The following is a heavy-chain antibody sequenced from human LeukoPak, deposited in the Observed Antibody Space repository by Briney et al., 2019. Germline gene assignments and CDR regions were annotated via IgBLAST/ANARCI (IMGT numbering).Heavy chain of an antibody. J-gene: IGHJ5*01. CDR3: AKDRSTGWYAGFDF. D-gene: IGHD6-19*01. CDR1: GFTFSSYG. V-gene: IGHV3-30*18. CDR2: ISYDGIYK. Sequence: PGGSLRLSCAASGFTFSSYGMHWVRQAPGKGLGWVAYISYDGIYKNYTDSVKGRFTIARDNSKTTLYLQMISLRPEDSAVYFCAKDRSTGWYAGFDFWGQGTLVTVSS.